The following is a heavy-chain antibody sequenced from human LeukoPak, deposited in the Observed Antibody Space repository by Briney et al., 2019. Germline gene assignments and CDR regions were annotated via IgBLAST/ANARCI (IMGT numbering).Heavy chain of an antibody. V-gene: IGHV4-61*01. CDR3: ARGPYGDYLNY. Sequence: SETLSLTCTVSGGSVSSGSYSWSWIRQPPGKGLEWIGYIYYSGSTNYNPSLKSRVTLSVDTSKNQFSLKLSSVTAADTAVYYCARGPYGDYLNYWGQGTLVTVSS. J-gene: IGHJ4*02. D-gene: IGHD4-17*01. CDR1: GGSVSSGSYS. CDR2: IYYSGST.